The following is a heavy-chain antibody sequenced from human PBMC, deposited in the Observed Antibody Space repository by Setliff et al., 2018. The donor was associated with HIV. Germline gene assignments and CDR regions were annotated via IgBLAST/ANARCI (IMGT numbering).Heavy chain of an antibody. CDR2: IIPILGVA. CDR1: RSTFNSHT. CDR3: ARDTYDSSGYYYFDY. Sequence: GASVKVSCKASRSTFNSHTINWVRQAPGQGLDWMGRIIPILGVANYAQRFQGKVTITADKSTSTAYMELTSLRFDDTAVYYCARDTYDSSGYYYFDYWGQGTLVTVSS. V-gene: IGHV1-69*04. J-gene: IGHJ4*02. D-gene: IGHD3-22*01.